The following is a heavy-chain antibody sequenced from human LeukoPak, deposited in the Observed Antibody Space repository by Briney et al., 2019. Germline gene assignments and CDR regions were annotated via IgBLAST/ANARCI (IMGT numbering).Heavy chain of an antibody. Sequence: GASVKVSCKASGYTFTGYYMHWVRQAPGQGLEWMGWINPNSGGTNYAQKFQGRVTMTSDTSISTAYMELSRLRSDDTAVYYFYIAAAAYGYDYWGQGTLVTVSS. CDR3: YIAAAAYGYDY. CDR2: INPNSGGT. CDR1: GYTFTGYY. J-gene: IGHJ4*02. V-gene: IGHV1-2*02. D-gene: IGHD6-13*01.